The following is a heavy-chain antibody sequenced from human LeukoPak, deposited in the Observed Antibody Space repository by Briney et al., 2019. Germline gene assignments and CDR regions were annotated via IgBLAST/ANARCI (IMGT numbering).Heavy chain of an antibody. CDR1: GGSITSYY. V-gene: IGHV4-59*01. D-gene: IGHD6-19*01. CDR2: IFYSGST. Sequence: SETLSLTCTVSGGSITSYYWSWFRQPPGKGLEYIGYIFYSGSTNYSPSLKSRVTISLDTSKSQFSLMLSSVTAADTAVYYCARGLPGYSGGDDAFDIWGQGTVVIVS. CDR3: ARGLPGYSGGDDAFDI. J-gene: IGHJ3*02.